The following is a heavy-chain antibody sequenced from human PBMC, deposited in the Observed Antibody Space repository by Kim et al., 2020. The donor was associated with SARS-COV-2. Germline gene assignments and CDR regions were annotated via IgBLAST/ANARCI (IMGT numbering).Heavy chain of an antibody. Sequence: ASVKVSCKASGYTFTSYGISWVRQAPGQGLEWMGWISAYNGNTNYAQKLQGRVTMTTDTSTSTAYMELRSLRSDDTAVYYCARDRLGSWYSGKDAFDIWGQGTMVTVSS. CDR2: ISAYNGNT. D-gene: IGHD6-13*01. CDR3: ARDRLGSWYSGKDAFDI. J-gene: IGHJ3*02. V-gene: IGHV1-18*01. CDR1: GYTFTSYG.